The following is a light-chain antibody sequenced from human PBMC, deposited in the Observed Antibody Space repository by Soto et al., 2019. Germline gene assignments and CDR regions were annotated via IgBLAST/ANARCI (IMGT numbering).Light chain of an antibody. CDR1: SSDVGAYNY. CDR3: SSYAGSNNLV. CDR2: EVT. V-gene: IGLV2-8*01. J-gene: IGLJ2*01. Sequence: QSVPTQPPSASGSPGQSVTISCTGTSSDVGAYNYVSWYQQHPGKAPKLMIYEVTKRPSGVPDRFSGSKSGNTASLTVSGLQAEDEADYYCSSYAGSNNLVIGGGTKLTVL.